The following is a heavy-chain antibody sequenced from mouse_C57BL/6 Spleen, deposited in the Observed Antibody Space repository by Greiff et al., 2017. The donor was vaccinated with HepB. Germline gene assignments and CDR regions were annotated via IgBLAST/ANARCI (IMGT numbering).Heavy chain of an antibody. CDR2: IHPNSGST. CDR3: ARWNWDVGFDD. CDR1: GYTFTSYW. D-gene: IGHD4-1*01. V-gene: IGHV1-64*01. Sequence: VQLQQSGAELVKPGASVKLSCKASGYTFTSYWMHWVKQRPGQGLEWIGMIHPNSGSTNYNEKFKSKATLTVDKSSSTAYMQLSSLTSEDSAVYCCARWNWDVGFDDWGQGTTLTVSS. J-gene: IGHJ2*01.